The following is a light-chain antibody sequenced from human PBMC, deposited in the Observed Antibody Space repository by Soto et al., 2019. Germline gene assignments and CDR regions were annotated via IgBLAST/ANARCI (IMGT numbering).Light chain of an antibody. Sequence: EIVMTQSPATLSVSPGERATLSCRASQGVRTTLAWYQQKPDQAPRLLIYGASTRATDIPARFSGSGSGTEFTLTISSLQSEDFGVYYCQQSETWPHTFGQGTKLEIK. CDR3: QQSETWPHT. CDR2: GAS. J-gene: IGKJ2*01. V-gene: IGKV3-15*01. CDR1: QGVRTT.